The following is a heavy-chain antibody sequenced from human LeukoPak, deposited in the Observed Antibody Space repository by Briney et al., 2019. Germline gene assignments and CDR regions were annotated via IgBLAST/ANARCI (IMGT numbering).Heavy chain of an antibody. CDR2: IYHTGHT. Sequence: PSETLSLTCAVSGGSISSGDYSWNWIRQPPGKGLEWIGYIYHTGHTFYNPSLRSRVTMSVDRSNNQFSLRLTSLTAADTAVYYWARGFFLRENPGSWFDPWGQGTLVTVSP. J-gene: IGHJ5*02. CDR3: ARGFFLRENPGSWFDP. D-gene: IGHD3-10*01. V-gene: IGHV4-30-2*01. CDR1: GGSISSGDYS.